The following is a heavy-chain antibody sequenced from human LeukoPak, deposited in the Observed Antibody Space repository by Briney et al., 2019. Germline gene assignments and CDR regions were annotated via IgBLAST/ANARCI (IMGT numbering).Heavy chain of an antibody. D-gene: IGHD1-20*01. Sequence: GGSLRLSCAASGFTFSAFGMHWVRQAPGQGLEWVAFIRHDGSNGYYADSVKGRFTISRDNSKNTLYLQMNSLRAEDTAVYYCARGVTGTYAFDIWGQGTMVTVSS. CDR1: GFTFSAFG. CDR3: ARGVTGTYAFDI. V-gene: IGHV3-30*02. J-gene: IGHJ3*02. CDR2: IRHDGSNG.